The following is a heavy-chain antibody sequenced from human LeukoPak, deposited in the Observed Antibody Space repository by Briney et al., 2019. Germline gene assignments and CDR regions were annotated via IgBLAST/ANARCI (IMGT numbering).Heavy chain of an antibody. CDR1: GGSIISYY. D-gene: IGHD6-25*01. CDR3: ARRSVAAIAFDI. CDR2: IYYSGST. V-gene: IGHV4-59*01. Sequence: SETLSLTCTVSGGSIISYYWTWIRQPPGKGLEWIGYIYYSGSTNYNPSLKSRVTISVDTSKNQFSLKLSSVTAADTAVYYCARRSVAAIAFDIWGQGTMVTVSS. J-gene: IGHJ3*02.